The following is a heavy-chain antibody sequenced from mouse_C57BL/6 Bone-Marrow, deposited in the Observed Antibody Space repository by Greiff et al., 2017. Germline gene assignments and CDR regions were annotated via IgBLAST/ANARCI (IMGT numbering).Heavy chain of an antibody. D-gene: IGHD2-5*01. CDR2: INPNNGGT. Sequence: VQLQQSGPELVKPGASVKIPCKASGYTFTDYNMDWVKQSHGKSLEWIGDINPNNGGTIYNQKFKGKATLTVDKASSTACMEHRSLTSEDTAVYYCARGLYYSNDRAMDDWGQGTSVTVSS. CDR1: GYTFTDYN. V-gene: IGHV1-18*01. J-gene: IGHJ4*01. CDR3: ARGLYYSNDRAMDD.